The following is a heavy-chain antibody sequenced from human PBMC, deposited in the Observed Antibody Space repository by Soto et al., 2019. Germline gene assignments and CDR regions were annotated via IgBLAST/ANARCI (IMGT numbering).Heavy chain of an antibody. Sequence: GGSLRLSCAASGFTFSSYSMNWVRQAPGKGLEWVSYISSSSSTIYYADSVKGRFTISRDNAKNSLYLQMNSLRAEDTAVYYCARDFRRITIFGVANDYYYGMDVWGQGTTVTVSS. CDR2: ISSSSSTI. V-gene: IGHV3-48*01. J-gene: IGHJ6*02. CDR1: GFTFSSYS. D-gene: IGHD3-3*01. CDR3: ARDFRRITIFGVANDYYYGMDV.